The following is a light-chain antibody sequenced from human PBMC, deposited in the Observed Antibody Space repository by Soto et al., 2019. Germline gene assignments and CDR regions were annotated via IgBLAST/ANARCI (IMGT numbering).Light chain of an antibody. CDR3: QQRSNWPPFT. Sequence: EIVLTQSPATLSLSPGERATLSCRASQSVSSYLAWYQQKPGQAPRLLIYDASHRATGIPTRFSGSGSGTDFNLTISSLEPEDFAVYYCQQRSNWPPFTFGPGTKVDVK. V-gene: IGKV3-11*01. CDR2: DAS. J-gene: IGKJ3*01. CDR1: QSVSSY.